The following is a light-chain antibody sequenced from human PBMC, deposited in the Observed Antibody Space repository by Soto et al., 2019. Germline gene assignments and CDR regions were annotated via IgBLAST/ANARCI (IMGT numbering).Light chain of an antibody. V-gene: IGKV3-20*01. CDR1: QSVSSSY. CDR2: GAS. J-gene: IGKJ1*01. CDR3: QQYGSSPRT. Sequence: EIVLTQSPGTLSLSPGERATLSCRASQSVSSSYLAWYQKKPGQDPRLLIYGASSRATGIPDRFSGSGSGTDFNLTISRLETEDFAVYYCQQYGSSPRTFGQGTKLDIK.